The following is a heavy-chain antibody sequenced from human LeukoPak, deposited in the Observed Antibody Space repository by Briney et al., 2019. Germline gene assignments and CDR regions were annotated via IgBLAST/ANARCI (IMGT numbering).Heavy chain of an antibody. V-gene: IGHV3-53*01. CDR1: GFTVSSNH. J-gene: IGHJ4*02. Sequence: GGSLRLSCAASGFTVSSNHMSWVRQAPGKGLEWVSVIYGGDSTYYADSVKGRFTISRDNSKNTVYLQMNSLRADDTAVYYCARGRGYYYDSSGFDYWGQGTLVTVSS. CDR2: IYGGDST. CDR3: ARGRGYYYDSSGFDY. D-gene: IGHD3-22*01.